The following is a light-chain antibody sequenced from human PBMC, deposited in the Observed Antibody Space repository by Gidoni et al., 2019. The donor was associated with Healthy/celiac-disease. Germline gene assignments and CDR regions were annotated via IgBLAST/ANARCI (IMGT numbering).Light chain of an antibody. CDR3: QQYYSTPPA. CDR1: QSVLYSSNNKNY. V-gene: IGKV4-1*01. Sequence: DIVMTQSPDSLAVSLGERATINCKSSQSVLYSSNNKNYLAWYQQKPGQPPKLLIYWASTREAGVPDRCSGSGSGTDFTLTSSSLQDEDVAVYYCQQYYSTPPAFGQGTKVEIK. J-gene: IGKJ1*01. CDR2: WAS.